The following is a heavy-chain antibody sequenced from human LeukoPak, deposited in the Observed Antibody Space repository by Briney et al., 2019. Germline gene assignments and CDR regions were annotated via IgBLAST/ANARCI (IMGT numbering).Heavy chain of an antibody. J-gene: IGHJ3*02. V-gene: IGHV4-39*07. Sequence: PSETLSLTCTVSGGSISSSSYYWGWIRQPPGKGLEWIGSIYYSGSTYYNPSLKSRVTISVDTSKNQFSLKLSSVTAADTAVYYCARVDDSLMWGAKHAFDIWGQGTMVTVSS. CDR3: ARVDDSLMWGAKHAFDI. CDR2: IYYSGST. D-gene: IGHD2-8*01. CDR1: GGSISSSSYY.